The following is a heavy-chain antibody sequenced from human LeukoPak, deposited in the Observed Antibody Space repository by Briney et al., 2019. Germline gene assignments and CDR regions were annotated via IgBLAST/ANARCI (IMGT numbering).Heavy chain of an antibody. CDR3: ARLYGDYGVRSYWYFDL. J-gene: IGHJ2*01. Sequence: SETLSLTCTVSGGSIRSYYWSWIRQPPGKGLEWIGYIYYSGSTNYNPSLKSRVTISVDTSKNQFSLKLSSVTAADTAVYYCARLYGDYGVRSYWYFDLWGRGTLVTVSS. CDR1: GGSIRSYY. D-gene: IGHD4-17*01. V-gene: IGHV4-59*12. CDR2: IYYSGST.